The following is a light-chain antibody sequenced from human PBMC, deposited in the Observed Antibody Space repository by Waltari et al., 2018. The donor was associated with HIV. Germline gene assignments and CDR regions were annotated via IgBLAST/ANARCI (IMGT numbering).Light chain of an antibody. CDR3: MQALQAPWT. V-gene: IGKV2-28*01. Sequence: DIVMTQSPLPLPVTPGAAASISCRSSEHLLLNNGYNYVAWYLQRPGQSPQLLIYLGSNRAYGVPDRFSGSGSGTDFTLRISKVEAEDVGIYYCMQALQAPWTFGQGTKVEI. J-gene: IGKJ1*01. CDR2: LGS. CDR1: EHLLLNNGYNY.